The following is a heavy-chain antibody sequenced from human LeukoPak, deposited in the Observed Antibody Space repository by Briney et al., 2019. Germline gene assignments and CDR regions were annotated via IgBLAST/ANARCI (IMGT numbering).Heavy chain of an antibody. CDR3: ARGIYGPYYFDS. CDR1: GFTVTTYY. CDR2: IYSAGHT. V-gene: IGHV3-53*01. J-gene: IGHJ4*02. Sequence: GGSLRLSCAASGFTVTTYYMSWARQAPGKGLEWISVIYSAGHTYYADSVKGRFAISRDNSNNTLYLQMNSLRAEDTAVYYCARGIYGPYYFDSWGQGTLVTVSS. D-gene: IGHD2/OR15-2a*01.